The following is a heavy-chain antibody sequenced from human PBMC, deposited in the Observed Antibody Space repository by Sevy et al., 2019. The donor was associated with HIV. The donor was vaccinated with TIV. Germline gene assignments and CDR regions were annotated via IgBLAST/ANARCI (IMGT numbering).Heavy chain of an antibody. D-gene: IGHD1-26*01. Sequence: GGSLRLSCAASGFTFSSYAMSWVRQAPGKGLEWVSSISGSGGSTYYADSLKGQFTISRDNSKNTLYLQVNSLRVEDTAVYYCAKNPGVGSYYYMDVWCKGTTVTVSS. J-gene: IGHJ6*03. CDR3: AKNPGVGSYYYMDV. V-gene: IGHV3-23*01. CDR2: ISGSGGST. CDR1: GFTFSSYA.